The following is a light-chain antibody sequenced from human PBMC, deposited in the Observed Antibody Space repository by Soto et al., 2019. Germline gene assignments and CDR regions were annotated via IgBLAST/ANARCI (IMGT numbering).Light chain of an antibody. J-gene: IGLJ1*01. V-gene: IGLV2-14*01. CDR1: SSDVGAYIF. CDR2: DIT. Sequence: QSVLTQPASVSGSPGQSITISCTGTSSDVGAYIFVSWYQQYPGKAPKLMIYDITNRPSGVSNRFSGSKAGNTASLTISGLQAEDEADYYCQSYDSSLSGYVFGTGTKVTVL. CDR3: QSYDSSLSGYV.